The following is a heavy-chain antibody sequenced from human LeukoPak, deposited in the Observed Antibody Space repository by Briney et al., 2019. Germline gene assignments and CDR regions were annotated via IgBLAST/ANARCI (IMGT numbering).Heavy chain of an antibody. CDR2: INPSGGST. CDR3: AKAVVPAASYWFDP. J-gene: IGHJ5*02. V-gene: IGHV1-46*01. Sequence: ASVKVSCKASGYTFTSYYMHWVRQAPGQGLGWMGIINPSGGSTSYAQKFQGRVAMTRDTSTSTVYMELSSLRSEDTAVYYCAKAVVPAASYWFDPWGQGTLVTVSS. D-gene: IGHD2-2*01. CDR1: GYTFTSYY.